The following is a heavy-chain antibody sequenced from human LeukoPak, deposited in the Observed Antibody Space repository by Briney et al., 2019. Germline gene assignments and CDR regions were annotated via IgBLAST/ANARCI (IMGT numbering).Heavy chain of an antibody. CDR3: ARSRCSSTSCYRTRYFDY. CDR1: GFTFTSYS. J-gene: IGHJ4*02. CDR2: ISSSSYI. Sequence: GGSLRLSCAASGFTFTSYSMNWVRQAPGKGLEWVSSISSSSYIYYADSVKGRFTISRDNAKNSLYLQMYSLRAEDTAVYYCARSRCSSTSCYRTRYFDYWGQGTLVTVSS. V-gene: IGHV3-21*01. D-gene: IGHD2-2*01.